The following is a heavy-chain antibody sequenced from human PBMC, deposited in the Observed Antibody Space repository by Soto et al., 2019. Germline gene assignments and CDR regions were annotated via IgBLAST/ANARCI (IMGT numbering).Heavy chain of an antibody. CDR3: ARLRLHYDILTGSPLFYYGMDV. J-gene: IGHJ6*02. D-gene: IGHD3-9*01. CDR1: GFTFSSYA. Sequence: GGSLRLSCAASGFTFSSYAMNWVRQAPGKGLEWVSSVIGTAGDTYYPGSVKGPFTISRENAKNSLYLQMNSLRAGGTAVYYCARLRLHYDILTGSPLFYYGMDVWGQGTTVTVSS. CDR2: IGTAGDT. V-gene: IGHV3-13*01.